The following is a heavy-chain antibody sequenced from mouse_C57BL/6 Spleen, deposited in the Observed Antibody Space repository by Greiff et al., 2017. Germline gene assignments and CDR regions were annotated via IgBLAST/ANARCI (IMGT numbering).Heavy chain of an antibody. CDR1: GYAFTNYL. D-gene: IGHD1-3*01. CDR2: IIPGGGGT. V-gene: IGHV1-54*02. J-gene: IGHJ4*01. CDR3: AKEEVKAMDY. Sequence: VQLQQSGAELVRPGTSVKVSCKASGYAFTNYLIEWVKQRPGQGLEWIGVIIPGGGGTNYNGKFKGTATLTADKSSITTYMQLSSLTYEDSAVYFYAKEEVKAMDYWGQGTSVTVAS.